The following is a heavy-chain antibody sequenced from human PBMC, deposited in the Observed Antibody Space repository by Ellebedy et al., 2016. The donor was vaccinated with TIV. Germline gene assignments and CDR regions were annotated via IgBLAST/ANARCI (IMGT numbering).Heavy chain of an antibody. V-gene: IGHV3-53*01. CDR1: GFTVSYNY. J-gene: IGHJ4*02. CDR3: AGACTVSLGFEY. CDR2: FYGGGST. D-gene: IGHD4-17*01. Sequence: GESLKISCAASGFTVSYNYMTWVRQAPGKGLECVSVFYGGGSTYSADSVKGRFTISRADSKNTLYLQMNSLRAEDTAVYFCAGACTVSLGFEYWGQGTLVTVSS.